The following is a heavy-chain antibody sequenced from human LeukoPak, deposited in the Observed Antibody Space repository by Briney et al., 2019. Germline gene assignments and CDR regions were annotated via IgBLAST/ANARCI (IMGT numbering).Heavy chain of an antibody. D-gene: IGHD4-11*01. CDR3: ARDGVGTVIDY. V-gene: IGHV3-48*02. CDR1: GFTFSSYN. J-gene: IGHJ4*02. CDR2: ISSSSSTI. Sequence: GGSLRVSCAASGFTFSSYNMNWVRQAPGKGLEWVSYISSSSSTIYYADSVKGRFTISRDNAKNSPYLQMNSLRDEDTAVYYCARDGVGTVIDYWGQGTLVTVSS.